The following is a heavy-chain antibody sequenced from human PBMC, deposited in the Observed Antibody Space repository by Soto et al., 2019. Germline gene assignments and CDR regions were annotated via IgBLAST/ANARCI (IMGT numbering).Heavy chain of an antibody. CDR1: GFTFSSYS. Sequence: GGSLRLSCGASGFTFSSYSMVWVRQAPGKGLEWISYIFVSSTTIYYADSVKGRFTVSRDNAQNSLFLLMNSLRAEDTAVYYCARDRDWAFDYWGRGSLVTVSS. V-gene: IGHV3-48*04. J-gene: IGHJ4*02. D-gene: IGHD3-9*01. CDR2: IFVSSTTI. CDR3: ARDRDWAFDY.